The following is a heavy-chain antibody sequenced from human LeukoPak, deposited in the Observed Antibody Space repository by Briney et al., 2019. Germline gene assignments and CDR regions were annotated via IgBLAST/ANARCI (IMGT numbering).Heavy chain of an antibody. V-gene: IGHV1-18*01. D-gene: IGHD5-12*01. CDR3: ARAIVATRRGSWFDP. CDR1: GYTFTGNG. CDR2: INAYNGNT. Sequence: ASVKVSCKASGYTFTGNGITWVRQAPGQGLEWMGWINAYNGNTVYAQMFEGRVTLITDTSTTTAYMELSSLRSEDTAVYYCARAIVATRRGSWFDPWGQGTLVTVSS. J-gene: IGHJ5*02.